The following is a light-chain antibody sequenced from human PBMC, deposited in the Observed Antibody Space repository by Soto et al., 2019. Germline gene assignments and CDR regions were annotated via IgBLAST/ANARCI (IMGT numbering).Light chain of an antibody. CDR1: QSLVFSDGNTY. J-gene: IGKJ2*01. CDR3: MQGTHWPYT. V-gene: IGKV2-30*01. Sequence: DVVMTQSPLSLPVTLGQPASISCRSSQSLVFSDGNTYLNWFHQRPGQSPRRLFYQVSKRDSGVPDRFSASGSGTDFTLRITRVEAEDVGIYYCMQGTHWPYTLGQGTKLEIK. CDR2: QVS.